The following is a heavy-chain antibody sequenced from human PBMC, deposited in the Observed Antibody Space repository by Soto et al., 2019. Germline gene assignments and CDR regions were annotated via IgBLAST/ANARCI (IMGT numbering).Heavy chain of an antibody. CDR2: IYYSGST. CDR3: ASRVADYYYYYGMDV. J-gene: IGHJ6*02. CDR1: GGSISSSSCY. D-gene: IGHD6-19*01. Sequence: PSETLSLTCTVSGGSISSSSCYWGWIRQPPGKGLEWIGSIYYSGSTYYNPSLKSRVTISVDTSKNQFSLKLSSVTAADTAVYYCASRVADYYYYYGMDVWGQGTTVTVSS. V-gene: IGHV4-39*01.